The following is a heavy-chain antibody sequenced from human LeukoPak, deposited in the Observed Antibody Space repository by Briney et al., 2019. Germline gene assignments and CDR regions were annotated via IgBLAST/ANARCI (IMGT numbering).Heavy chain of an antibody. D-gene: IGHD6-13*01. J-gene: IGHJ4*02. CDR1: GFTFFNYS. V-gene: IGHV3-21*01. CDR3: ARDLGGGSSSLFDY. Sequence: GGSLRLSCAASGFTFFNYSMNWVRQAPGKGLEWVSSISCSSDFIYYADSLKGRFTISRDNAKNSLYLQMNSLRAEDTAVYYCARDLGGGSSSLFDYWGQGTLVTVSA. CDR2: ISCSSDFI.